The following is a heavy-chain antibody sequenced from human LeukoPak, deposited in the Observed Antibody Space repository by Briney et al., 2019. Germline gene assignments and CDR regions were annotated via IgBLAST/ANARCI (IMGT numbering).Heavy chain of an antibody. CDR1: GGTFSSYA. CDR3: ATPAFTHSFDP. J-gene: IGHJ5*02. D-gene: IGHD2-2*01. CDR2: IIPIFGTA. Sequence: GASVKVSCKASGGTFSSYAISWVRQAPGQGLEWMGGIIPIFGTANYAQKIQGRVTITTDESTSTAYMELSSLRSEDTAVYYCATPAFTHSFDPWGQGTLVTVSS. V-gene: IGHV1-69*05.